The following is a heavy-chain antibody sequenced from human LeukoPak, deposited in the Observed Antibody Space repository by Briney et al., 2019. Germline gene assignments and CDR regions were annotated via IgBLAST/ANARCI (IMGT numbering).Heavy chain of an antibody. J-gene: IGHJ6*02. Sequence: GGSLRLSCAASGFTFSSYAMSWVRQAPGKGLEWVSAISGSGGSTYYADSVKGRFTISRDNSQNTLYLQMNSLRAEDTAGYYCAKDLSAGYYGMDVWGQGTTVTVSS. V-gene: IGHV3-23*01. CDR3: AKDLSAGYYGMDV. CDR2: ISGSGGST. CDR1: GFTFSSYA. D-gene: IGHD3-3*01.